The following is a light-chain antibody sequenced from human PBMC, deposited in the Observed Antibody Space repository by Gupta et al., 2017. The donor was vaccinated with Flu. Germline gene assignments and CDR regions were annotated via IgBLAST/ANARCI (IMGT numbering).Light chain of an antibody. CDR3: TSYTSSITYV. J-gene: IGLJ1*01. Sequence: QSALTQPASVSGSPGQSITISCTGTSSDVGGYNYVSWYQQHPGKAPKLMIYDVSNRPSGVSNRFSGSKSGNTASLTISGHQAEDEADYYCTSYTSSITYVFGTGTKVTVL. V-gene: IGLV2-14*03. CDR2: DVS. CDR1: SSDVGGYNY.